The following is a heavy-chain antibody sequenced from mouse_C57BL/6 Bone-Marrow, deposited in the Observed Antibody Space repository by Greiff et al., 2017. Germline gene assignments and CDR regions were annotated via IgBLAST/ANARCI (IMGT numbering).Heavy chain of an antibody. Sequence: EVKVVESGPELVKPGASVKISCKASGYSFTDYNMNWVKQSNGKSLEWIGVINPNYGTTSYNQKFKGKATLTVDQSSSTAYMQLNSLTSEDSAVYYCARSPYYYGSTLFDYWGQGTTLTVSS. V-gene: IGHV1-39*01. J-gene: IGHJ2*01. CDR3: ARSPYYYGSTLFDY. D-gene: IGHD1-1*01. CDR1: GYSFTDYN. CDR2: INPNYGTT.